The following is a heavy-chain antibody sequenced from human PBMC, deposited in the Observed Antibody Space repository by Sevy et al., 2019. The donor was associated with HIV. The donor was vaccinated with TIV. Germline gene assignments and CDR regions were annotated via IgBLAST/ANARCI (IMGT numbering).Heavy chain of an antibody. D-gene: IGHD1-26*01. Sequence: GGSLRLSCAASGFTFSSYVMTWVRQAPGKGLEWVSSISGSGGTTYYADSVKGRFTISRDNSKNTLDLQINSLRAEDAAVYYGEGIARAGRDYWGQGTLVTVSS. CDR2: ISGSGGTT. CDR3: EGIARAGRDY. CDR1: GFTFSSYV. J-gene: IGHJ4*02. V-gene: IGHV3-23*01.